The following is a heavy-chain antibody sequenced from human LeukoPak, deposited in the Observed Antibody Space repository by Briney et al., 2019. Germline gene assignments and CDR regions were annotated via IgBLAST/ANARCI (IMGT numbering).Heavy chain of an antibody. CDR1: GFTFSDYY. Sequence: GGSLRLSCTASGFTFSDYYMSWIRQAPGGGLEWLSYVGGSRSYTDYADSVKGRFTVSRDNAKNSLFLQMNSLRAEDTAVYYCARALGLDWGQGTLVTVSS. CDR3: ARALGLD. J-gene: IGHJ4*02. D-gene: IGHD7-27*01. CDR2: VGGSRSYT. V-gene: IGHV3-11*06.